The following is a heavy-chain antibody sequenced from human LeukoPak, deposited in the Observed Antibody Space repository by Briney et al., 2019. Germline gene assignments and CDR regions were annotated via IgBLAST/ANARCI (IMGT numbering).Heavy chain of an antibody. CDR1: GYTFTSYG. J-gene: IGHJ4*02. V-gene: IGHV1-18*01. Sequence: ASVKVSCKASGYTFTSYGISWVRQAPGQGLEWMGWISAYNGNTNYAQKLQGRVTMTTDTSTSTAYMELRSLRSDDTAVYYCARARPAVAGEGNIDYWGQGTLVTVSS. D-gene: IGHD6-19*01. CDR2: ISAYNGNT. CDR3: ARARPAVAGEGNIDY.